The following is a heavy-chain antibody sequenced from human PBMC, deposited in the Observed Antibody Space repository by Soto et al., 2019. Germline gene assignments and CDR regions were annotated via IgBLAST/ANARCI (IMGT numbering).Heavy chain of an antibody. D-gene: IGHD3-22*01. Sequence: QVQLQESGPGLVKPSETLSLTCTVSGGSVSSGSYYWSWIRQPPGKGLEWIGYIYYSGSTNYNPYLKSRVTISVDTSKNQFSLKLSSVTAADTAVYYCASGLYSHGGVITYYFDYWGQGTLVTVSS. CDR1: GGSVSSGSYY. CDR2: IYYSGST. V-gene: IGHV4-61*01. J-gene: IGHJ4*02. CDR3: ASGLYSHGGVITYYFDY.